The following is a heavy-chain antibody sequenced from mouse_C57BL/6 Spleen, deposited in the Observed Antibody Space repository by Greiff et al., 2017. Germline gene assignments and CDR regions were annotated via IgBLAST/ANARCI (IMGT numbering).Heavy chain of an antibody. V-gene: IGHV1-53*01. J-gene: IGHJ4*01. D-gene: IGHD2-4*01. CDR1: GYTFTSYW. CDR2: INPSNGGT. Sequence: VQLQQPGTELVKPGASVKLSCKASGYTFTSYWMHWVKQRPGQGLEWIGNINPSNGGTNYNEKFKSKATLTVDKSSSTAYMQLSSLTSEDSAVYYCARSLYDYETGLYAMDYWGQGTSVTVSS. CDR3: ARSLYDYETGLYAMDY.